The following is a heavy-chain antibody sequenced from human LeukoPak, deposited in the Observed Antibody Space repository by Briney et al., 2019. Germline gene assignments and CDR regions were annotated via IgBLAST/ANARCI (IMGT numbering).Heavy chain of an antibody. CDR3: ARATVPWRPFDY. V-gene: IGHV6-1*01. CDR1: GDSVSSNSAS. J-gene: IGHJ4*02. CDR2: TYYRSKWYN. Sequence: QTLSLTCAISGDSVSSNSASWNWIRQSPSRGLEWLGRTYYRSKWYNDYAVSVKSRVTVNPDTSKNQFSLKLSSVTAADTAVYYCARATVPWRPFDYWGQGTLVTVSS. D-gene: IGHD3-10*01.